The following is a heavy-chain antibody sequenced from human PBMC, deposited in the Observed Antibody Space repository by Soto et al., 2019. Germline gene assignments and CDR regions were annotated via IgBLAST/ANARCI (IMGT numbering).Heavy chain of an antibody. D-gene: IGHD2-2*01. Sequence: GGSLRLSCAASGFTFSSYSMNWVRQAPGKGLEWVSSISSSSSYIYYAYSVKGRFTISRDNSKNSLYLQMNSLRAEDTAVYYCARGRDIVVVPAAYGMDVGGQGTTVTVSS. J-gene: IGHJ6*02. CDR2: ISSSSSYI. CDR3: ARGRDIVVVPAAYGMDV. CDR1: GFTFSSYS. V-gene: IGHV3-21*01.